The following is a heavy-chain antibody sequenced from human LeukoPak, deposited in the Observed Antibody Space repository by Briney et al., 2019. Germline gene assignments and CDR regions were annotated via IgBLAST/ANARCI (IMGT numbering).Heavy chain of an antibody. V-gene: IGHV3-23*01. CDR3: AKFQEDILTGYYGVGVDY. Sequence: GGSLRLSCAASGFTFSSYWMNWARQAPGKGLEWVSAISGSGGSTYYADSVKGRFTISRDNSKNTLYLQMNSLRAEDTAVYYCAKFQEDILTGYYGVGVDYWGQGTLVTVSS. CDR2: ISGSGGST. D-gene: IGHD3-9*01. CDR1: GFTFSSYW. J-gene: IGHJ4*02.